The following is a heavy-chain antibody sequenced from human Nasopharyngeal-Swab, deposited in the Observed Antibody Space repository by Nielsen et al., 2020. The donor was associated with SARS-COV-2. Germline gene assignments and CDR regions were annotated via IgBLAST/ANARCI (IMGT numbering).Heavy chain of an antibody. J-gene: IGHJ4*02. D-gene: IGHD6-19*01. CDR3: ARDDGQWLNPVYYFDY. CDR1: GFTFSSYS. Sequence: GGSLRLSCAASGFTFSSYSMNWVRQAPGKGLEWVSSISSSSSYIYYADSVKGRFTISRDNAKNSLYLQMNSLRAEDTAAYYCARDDGQWLNPVYYFDYWGQGTLVTVSS. V-gene: IGHV3-21*01. CDR2: ISSSSSYI.